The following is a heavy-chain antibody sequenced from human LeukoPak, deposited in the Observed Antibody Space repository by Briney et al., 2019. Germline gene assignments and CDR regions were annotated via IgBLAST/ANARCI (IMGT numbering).Heavy chain of an antibody. D-gene: IGHD3-22*01. CDR2: IWYDGSNK. J-gene: IGHJ6*02. CDR3: AKEIRITMIVVHPDV. V-gene: IGHV3-33*06. Sequence: GGSLRLSCAASGFTFSSYGMHWVRQAPGKGLEWVAVIWYDGSNKYYADSVKGRFTISRDNSKNTLYLQMNSLRAGDTAVYYCAKEIRITMIVVHPDVWGQGTTVTVFS. CDR1: GFTFSSYG.